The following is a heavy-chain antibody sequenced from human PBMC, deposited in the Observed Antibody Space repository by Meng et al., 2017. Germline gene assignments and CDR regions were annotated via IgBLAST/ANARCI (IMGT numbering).Heavy chain of an antibody. D-gene: IGHD3-22*01. CDR1: GYTFTSYY. Sequence: SVKVSCKASGYTFTSYYMHWVRQAPGQGLEWMGGIIPIFGTANYAQKFQGRVTITADKSTSTAYMELSSLRSEDTAVYYCARGVYYYDSSGYYSRVFDYWGQGTLVTVSS. CDR3: ARGVYYYDSSGYYSRVFDY. V-gene: IGHV1-69*06. CDR2: IIPIFGTA. J-gene: IGHJ4*02.